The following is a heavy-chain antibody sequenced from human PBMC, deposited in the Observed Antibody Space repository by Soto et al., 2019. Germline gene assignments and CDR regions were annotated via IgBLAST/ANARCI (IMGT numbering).Heavy chain of an antibody. CDR1: GFTFRNYW. CDR3: ARGGRGNDYYYGMDV. Sequence: GGSLRLSCAASGFTFRNYWMHWVRQAPGMGLVWVSRINSAGSSTHSADSVKGRFTISRDNAKNTLYLQMNSLRAEDTAVYYCARGGRGNDYYYGMDVWGQGTTVTVSS. J-gene: IGHJ6*02. D-gene: IGHD1-26*01. V-gene: IGHV3-74*01. CDR2: INSAGSST.